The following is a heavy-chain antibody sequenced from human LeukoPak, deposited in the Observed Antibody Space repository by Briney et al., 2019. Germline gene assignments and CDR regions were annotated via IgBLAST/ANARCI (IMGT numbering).Heavy chain of an antibody. CDR3: ASDAGGDFDY. CDR1: GYSISSGYY. V-gene: IGHV4-38-2*02. Sequence: PSETLSLTCNVSGYSISSGYYCGWIRQPPGKALEWIGTTFHSGSPNYNPSLKSRVTISIDTSKNQFSLKLSSVTAADTAFYYCASDAGGDFDYWGQGTLVTVSS. D-gene: IGHD2-21*01. J-gene: IGHJ4*02. CDR2: TFHSGSP.